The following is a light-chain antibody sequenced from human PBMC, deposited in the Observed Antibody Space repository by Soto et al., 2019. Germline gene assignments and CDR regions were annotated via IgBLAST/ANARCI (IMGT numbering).Light chain of an antibody. CDR3: GSFTSAFTVV. Sequence: QSALTQPASVSGSPGQSITISCSGTSSDVGGYDSVSWYQQHPGKAPKVMIYEVSNRPAGVSNRFSGSKYRNTASLTISGLQAEDEADYYCGSFTSAFTVVFGAGTKVTVL. CDR1: SSDVGGYDS. V-gene: IGLV2-14*01. J-gene: IGLJ1*01. CDR2: EVS.